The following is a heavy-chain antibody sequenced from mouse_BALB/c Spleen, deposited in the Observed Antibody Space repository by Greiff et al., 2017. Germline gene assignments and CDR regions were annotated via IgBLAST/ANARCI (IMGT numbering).Heavy chain of an antibody. J-gene: IGHJ4*01. CDR2: ISYSGST. Sequence: EVKLQESGPGLVKPSQSLSLTCTVTGYSITSDYAWNWIRQFPGNKLEWMGYISYSGSTSYNPSLKSRISITRDTSKNQFFLQLNSVTTEDTATYYCARSGDGYYLYYYAMDYWGQGTSVTVSS. V-gene: IGHV3-2*02. CDR3: ARSGDGYYLYYYAMDY. CDR1: GYSITSDYA. D-gene: IGHD2-3*01.